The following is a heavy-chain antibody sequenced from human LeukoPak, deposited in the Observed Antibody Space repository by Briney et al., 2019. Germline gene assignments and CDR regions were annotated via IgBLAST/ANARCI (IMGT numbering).Heavy chain of an antibody. CDR3: ARDAVWYYYDSSGYDHFDY. CDR1: GFTFSSCE. CDR2: ISSSGSTI. V-gene: IGHV3-48*03. D-gene: IGHD3-22*01. Sequence: PGGSLRLSCAASGFTFSSCEMNWVRQAPGKGLEWVSYISSSGSTIYYADSVKGRFTISRDNAKSSLYLQMNSLRAEDTAVYYCARDAVWYYYDSSGYDHFDYWGQGTLVTVSS. J-gene: IGHJ4*02.